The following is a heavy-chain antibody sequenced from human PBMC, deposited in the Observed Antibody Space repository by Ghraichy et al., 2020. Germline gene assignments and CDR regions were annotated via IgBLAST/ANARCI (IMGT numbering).Heavy chain of an antibody. CDR2: IYYSGST. CDR1: GGSISSYY. D-gene: IGHD5/OR15-5a*01. Sequence: SETLSLTCTVSGGSISSYYWSWIRQPPGEGLEWIGSIYYSGSTNYNPSLKSRVTISVDTSKNQFSLKLSSVTAADTAVYYCARGSGYGVYDSGGFDYWGQGTLVTVSS. J-gene: IGHJ4*02. V-gene: IGHV4-59*01. CDR3: ARGSGYGVYDSGGFDY.